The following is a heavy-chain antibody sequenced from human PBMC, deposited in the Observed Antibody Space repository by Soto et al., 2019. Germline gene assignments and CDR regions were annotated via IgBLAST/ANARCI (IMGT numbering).Heavy chain of an antibody. CDR3: ARHDAGPGGGGPKGMDV. CDR1: GYNFLNYW. V-gene: IGHV5-51*01. CDR2: IYPGDSDT. J-gene: IGHJ6*02. Sequence: EVQLVQPGAEVKKPGESLRMSCQGSGYNFLNYWIAWVRQMPGKGLEWMGSIYPGDSDTRYSPSFQGQVTISADESIRTPYLPWRSLEAADTAIYYCARHDAGPGGGGPKGMDVWGQGTPVTVSS. D-gene: IGHD1-1*01.